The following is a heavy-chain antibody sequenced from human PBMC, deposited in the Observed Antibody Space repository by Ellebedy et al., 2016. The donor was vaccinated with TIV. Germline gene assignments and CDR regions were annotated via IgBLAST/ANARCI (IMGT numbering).Heavy chain of an antibody. V-gene: IGHV3-64D*09. CDR2: ISSNGVTT. J-gene: IGHJ5*02. CDR3: VKAWHSSSWYSNWFDP. Sequence: GESLKISCSVSGFTFSSYAMHWVRQAPGKGLQYVSAISSNGVTTDYADSVEGRFTISRDNSKNTLYLQMRSLRHEDTAFYYCVKAWHSSSWYSNWFDPWGQGTLVIVSS. D-gene: IGHD6-13*01. CDR1: GFTFSSYA.